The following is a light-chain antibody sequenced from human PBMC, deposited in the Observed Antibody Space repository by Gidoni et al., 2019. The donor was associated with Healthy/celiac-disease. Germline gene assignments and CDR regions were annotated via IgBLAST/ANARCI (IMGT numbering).Light chain of an antibody. CDR3: QSYDSSSRV. Sequence: NFMLTQPHSASESPGKTVTISCTRSSGSIASNYVQWYQQRPGSSPTTVIYEDNQRPSGVPDRFSGSIDSSSNSASLTISGLKTEDEADYYCQSYDSSSRVFGGGTKLTVL. CDR1: SGSIASNY. V-gene: IGLV6-57*01. J-gene: IGLJ2*01. CDR2: EDN.